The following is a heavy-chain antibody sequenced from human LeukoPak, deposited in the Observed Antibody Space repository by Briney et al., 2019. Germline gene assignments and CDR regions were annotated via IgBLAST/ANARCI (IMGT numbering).Heavy chain of an antibody. Sequence: PRGSLRLSCAASGFTFSSYNMMWVRQAPGKGLEWVSSISTISSYIYYADSVKGRFTISRDNAKNSLFLQMNNLRAEDTAVYYCARPFGCGYSIYYYYYMDVWGKGTTVSVSS. J-gene: IGHJ6*03. D-gene: IGHD3-3*01. CDR1: GFTFSSYN. V-gene: IGHV3-21*01. CDR3: ARPFGCGYSIYYYYYMDV. CDR2: ISTISSYI.